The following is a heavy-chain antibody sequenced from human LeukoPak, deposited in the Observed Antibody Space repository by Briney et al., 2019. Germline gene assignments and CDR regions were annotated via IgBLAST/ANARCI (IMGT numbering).Heavy chain of an antibody. D-gene: IGHD3-9*01. V-gene: IGHV3-21*01. J-gene: IGHJ4*02. Sequence: GGSLRLSCAASGFTFSTYAISWVRQAPGKGLEWVSCISSTSNYIFYADSVRGRFTISRDNAKNSLYLQMNSLRAEDTAVYYCARDGYFDWLLAFDYWGQGTLVTVSS. CDR2: ISSTSNYI. CDR1: GFTFSTYA. CDR3: ARDGYFDWLLAFDY.